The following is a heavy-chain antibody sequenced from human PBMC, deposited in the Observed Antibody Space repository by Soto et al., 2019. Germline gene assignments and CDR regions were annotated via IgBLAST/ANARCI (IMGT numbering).Heavy chain of an antibody. V-gene: IGHV4-39*01. CDR1: GGSISSSSYY. Sequence: QLQLQESGPGLVKPSETLSLTCTVSGGSISSSSYYWGWIRQPPGKGLERIGSIYYSGSTYYNPSLKSRVTISVDTSQNQFSLKLSSVTAADTAVYYCARHWLRGDPNYYYYFGMDVWGQGTTVTVSS. CDR3: ARHWLRGDPNYYYYFGMDV. CDR2: IYYSGST. D-gene: IGHD4-17*01. J-gene: IGHJ6*02.